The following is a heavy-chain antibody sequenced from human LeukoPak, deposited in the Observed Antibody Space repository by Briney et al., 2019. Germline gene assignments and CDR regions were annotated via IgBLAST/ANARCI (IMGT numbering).Heavy chain of an antibody. D-gene: IGHD3-9*01. V-gene: IGHV1-18*01. J-gene: IGHJ4*02. CDR3: ARGINFDVLTGYSEGFDY. Sequence: GASVKVSCKASGYAFTKYGITWVRRAPGQGLEWMGWITTNNGKTKYAQIFQTRVTMTTDTYTNTAYMELRSLRSDDTAVYYCARGINFDVLTGYSEGFDYWGQGTLVTVSS. CDR1: GYAFTKYG. CDR2: ITTNNGKT.